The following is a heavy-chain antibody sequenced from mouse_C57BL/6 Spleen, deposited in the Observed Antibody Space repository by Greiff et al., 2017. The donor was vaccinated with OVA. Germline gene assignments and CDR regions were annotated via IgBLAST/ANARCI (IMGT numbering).Heavy chain of an antibody. V-gene: IGHV1-55*01. CDR3: AIYYDYDGGVFGY. CDR2: ISPGSGST. J-gene: IGHJ2*01. D-gene: IGHD2-4*01. Sequence: VQLQQSGAELVKPGASVKMSCKASGYTFTSYWITWVKQRPGQGLEWIGDISPGSGSTNYNEKFKSKATLTVATSSSTAYMQLSSLTSEDSAVYNCAIYYDYDGGVFGYWGQGTTLTVSS. CDR1: GYTFTSYW.